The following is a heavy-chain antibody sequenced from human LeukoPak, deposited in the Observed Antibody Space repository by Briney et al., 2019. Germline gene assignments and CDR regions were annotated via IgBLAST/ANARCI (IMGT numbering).Heavy chain of an antibody. CDR1: GYTFTGYY. Sequence: ASVKVSCKASGYTFTGYYMHWVRQAPGQGLEWMGWFNPDSGGTNYAQKFQGRVTMTTDTSTTTAYMEVTSLRSDDTAVYYCAREGDIVVVPAAISQYYYYYMDVWGKGTTVTVSS. CDR3: AREGDIVVVPAAISQYYYYYMDV. J-gene: IGHJ6*03. D-gene: IGHD2-2*01. CDR2: FNPDSGGT. V-gene: IGHV1-2*02.